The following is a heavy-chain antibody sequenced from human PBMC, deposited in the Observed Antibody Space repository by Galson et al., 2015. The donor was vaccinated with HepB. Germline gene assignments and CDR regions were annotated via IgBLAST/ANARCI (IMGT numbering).Heavy chain of an antibody. V-gene: IGHV3-13*05. D-gene: IGHD7-27*01. CDR3: ARERLGSGYWYFDL. CDR1: GFTFSTYD. J-gene: IGHJ2*01. CDR2: VDIAGDP. Sequence: SLRLSCAASGFTFSTYDIHWVRQTTGKGLEWVSAVDIAGDPYYAGSVKGRFTISRENAKNSLYLQMNSLRDGDTAVDYCARERLGSGYWYFDLWGRGTLVTVSS.